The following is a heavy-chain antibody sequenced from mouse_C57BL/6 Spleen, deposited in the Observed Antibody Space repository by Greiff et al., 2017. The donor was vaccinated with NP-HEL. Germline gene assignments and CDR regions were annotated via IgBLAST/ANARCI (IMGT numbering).Heavy chain of an antibody. CDR1: GYTFTSYW. CDR3: ARTAQATRGNAMDY. D-gene: IGHD3-2*02. Sequence: QVQLQQPGAELVRPGTSVKLSCKASGYTFTSYWMHWVKQRPGQGLEWIGVIDPSDSYTNYNQKFKGKATLTVDTSSSTAYMQLSSLTSEDSAVYYCARTAQATRGNAMDYWGQGTSVTVSS. J-gene: IGHJ4*01. V-gene: IGHV1-59*01. CDR2: IDPSDSYT.